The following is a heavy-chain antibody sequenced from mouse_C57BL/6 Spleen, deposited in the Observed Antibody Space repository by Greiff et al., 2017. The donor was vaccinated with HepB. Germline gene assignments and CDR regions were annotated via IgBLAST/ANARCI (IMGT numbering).Heavy chain of an antibody. J-gene: IGHJ4*01. CDR1: GFNIKDYY. Sequence: VQIQQSGAELVKPGASVKLSCTASGFNIKDYYMHWVKQRTEQGLEWIGRIDPEDGETKYAPKFQGKATITADTSSNTASLQLSSLTSEDTAVYYCARGRYGSSYYYAMDYWGQGTSVTVSS. CDR2: IDPEDGET. CDR3: ARGRYGSSYYYAMDY. V-gene: IGHV14-2*01. D-gene: IGHD1-1*01.